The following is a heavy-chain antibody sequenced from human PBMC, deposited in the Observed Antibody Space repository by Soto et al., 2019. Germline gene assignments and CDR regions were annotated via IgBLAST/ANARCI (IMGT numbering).Heavy chain of an antibody. CDR2: ISSSSSST. CDR3: AKEGVTTSFPYYYYGMDV. V-gene: IGHV3-23*01. J-gene: IGHJ6*02. D-gene: IGHD4-4*01. Sequence: ISSGRPAQHKKMEWVSAISSSSSSTYYADSVKGRFTISRDNSKNTLYLQMNSLRAEDTAVYYCAKEGVTTSFPYYYYGMDVWGQGTSVT.